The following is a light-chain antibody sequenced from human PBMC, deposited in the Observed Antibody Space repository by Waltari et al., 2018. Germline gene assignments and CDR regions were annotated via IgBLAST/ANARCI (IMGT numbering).Light chain of an antibody. V-gene: IGKV3-11*01. CDR2: DTS. CDR1: ESVSRY. CDR3: QQRSLWPLT. J-gene: IGKJ4*01. Sequence: EIVLTQSPATLSLFAGERATLSCRASESVSRYLGWYQQKPGQAPRLLIYDTSSRATGVPARFIGSGYGTDFTLTISSLEPEDFALYFCQQRSLWPLTVGGGTKVEI.